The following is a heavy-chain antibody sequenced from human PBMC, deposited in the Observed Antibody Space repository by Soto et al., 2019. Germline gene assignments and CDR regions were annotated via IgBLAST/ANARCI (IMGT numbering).Heavy chain of an antibody. CDR1: GGTFSSYA. CDR2: IIPIFGTA. D-gene: IGHD3-16*01. CDR3: ARRRISSSSGWGEAEYFQH. Sequence: QVQLVQSGAEVKKPGSSVKVSCKASGGTFSSYAISWVRQAPGQGLEWMGGIIPIFGTANYAQKFQGRVTITADESTSTAYMELSSLRSEDTAVYYCARRRISSSSGWGEAEYFQHWGQGTLVTVSS. J-gene: IGHJ1*01. V-gene: IGHV1-69*01.